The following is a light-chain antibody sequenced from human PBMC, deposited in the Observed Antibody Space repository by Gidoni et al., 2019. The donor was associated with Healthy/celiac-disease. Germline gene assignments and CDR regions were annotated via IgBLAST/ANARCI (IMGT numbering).Light chain of an antibody. J-gene: IGKJ4*01. CDR2: AAS. V-gene: IGKV1-39*01. CDR1: QSISSY. CDR3: QQSYSTPLT. Sequence: SVGDRVTITCRASQSISSYLNWYQQKPGKAPKLLIYAASSLQSGVPSRFSGSGSGTDFTLTISSLQPEDFATYYCQQSYSTPLTFGGGTKVEIK.